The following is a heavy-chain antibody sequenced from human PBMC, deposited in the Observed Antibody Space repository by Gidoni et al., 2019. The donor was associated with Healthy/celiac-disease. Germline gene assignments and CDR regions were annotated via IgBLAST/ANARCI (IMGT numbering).Heavy chain of an antibody. J-gene: IGHJ4*02. CDR3: ARVNCSGGSCYFDY. Sequence: EVQLVESGGGLVKPGGSLRLSCAASGFPFSSYSMNWVRQAPGKGLEWVSSISSSSSYIYYADSVKGRFTISRDNAKNSLYLQMNSLRAEDTAVYYCARVNCSGGSCYFDYWGQGTLVTVSS. CDR2: ISSSSSYI. CDR1: GFPFSSYS. D-gene: IGHD2-15*01. V-gene: IGHV3-21*01.